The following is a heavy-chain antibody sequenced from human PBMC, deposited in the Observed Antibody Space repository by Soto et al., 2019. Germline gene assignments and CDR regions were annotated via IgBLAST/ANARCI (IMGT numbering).Heavy chain of an antibody. Sequence: SETLSLTCTVSGDSISSGAYYWSWIRQHPGKGLEWIGYIYYRGSTYYNPSLKSRVTISVDTSKNQFSLKLSSVTAADTAVYYGATTGSGVAWRWFDPWGQGTQVTVSS. V-gene: IGHV4-31*03. J-gene: IGHJ5*02. CDR2: IYYRGST. D-gene: IGHD2-15*01. CDR3: ATTGSGVAWRWFDP. CDR1: GDSISSGAYY.